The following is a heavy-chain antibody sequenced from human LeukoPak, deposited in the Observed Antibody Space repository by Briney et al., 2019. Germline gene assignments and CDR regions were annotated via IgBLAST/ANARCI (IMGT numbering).Heavy chain of an antibody. D-gene: IGHD3-22*01. CDR1: GFTFSSYA. J-gene: IGHJ4*02. V-gene: IGHV3-23*01. Sequence: PGGSLRLSCAASGFTFSSYAMSWVRQAPGKGLEWVSAISGSGGSTYYADSVKGRFTISRDNSKNTLYLQMNSLRAEDTAVYYCASWGDSSGYWPYYFDYWGQGTLVTVSS. CDR3: ASWGDSSGYWPYYFDY. CDR2: ISGSGGST.